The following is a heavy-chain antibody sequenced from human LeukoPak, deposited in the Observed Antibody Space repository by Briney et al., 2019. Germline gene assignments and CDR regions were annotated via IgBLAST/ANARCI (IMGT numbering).Heavy chain of an antibody. CDR2: ISGSGGST. CDR3: AKVLSLSVVVTFGFDY. V-gene: IGHV3-23*01. Sequence: GGSLRLSCAASGFTFSSYWMHWVRQAPGKGLEWVSAISGSGGSTYYADSVKGRFTISRDNSKNTLYLQMNSLRAEDTAVYYCAKVLSLSVVVTFGFDYWGQGTLVTVSS. D-gene: IGHD3-22*01. J-gene: IGHJ4*02. CDR1: GFTFSSYW.